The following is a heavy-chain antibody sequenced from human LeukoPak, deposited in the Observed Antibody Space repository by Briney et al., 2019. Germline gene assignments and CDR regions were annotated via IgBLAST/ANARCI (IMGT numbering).Heavy chain of an antibody. V-gene: IGHV3-21*01. J-gene: IGHJ4*02. CDR2: ISSSSSYI. CDR3: AKDFGPYCSGGSCYPIDY. CDR1: GFTFTNYN. D-gene: IGHD2-15*01. Sequence: PGGSLRLSCAASGFTFTNYNMNWVRQAPGKGLEWVSSISSSSSYIYYADSVKGRFTISRDNAKNSLYLQMNSLRAEDTAVYYCAKDFGPYCSGGSCYPIDYWGQGTLVTVSS.